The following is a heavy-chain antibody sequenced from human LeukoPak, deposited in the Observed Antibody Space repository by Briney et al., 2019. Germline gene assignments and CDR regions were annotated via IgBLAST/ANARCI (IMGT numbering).Heavy chain of an antibody. CDR2: IFTTGST. J-gene: IGHJ4*02. V-gene: IGHV4-4*07. Sequence: PSETLSLTCTVSGGSMRNSYWSWIRQPAGKGLEWVGRIFTTGSTNYNPSLKSRVTMSIDTSKNQFSLKLTSVTAADTAVYYCARHAIDGSGYYFDYFDYWGQGTLVTVSS. CDR3: ARHAIDGSGYYFDYFDY. CDR1: GGSMRNSY. D-gene: IGHD3-22*01.